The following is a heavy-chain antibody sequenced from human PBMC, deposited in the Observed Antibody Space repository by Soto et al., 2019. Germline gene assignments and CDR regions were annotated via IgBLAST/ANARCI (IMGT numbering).Heavy chain of an antibody. CDR1: GASISGFY. D-gene: IGHD1-1*01. CDR3: VRDGTKTLRDWFDP. J-gene: IGHJ5*02. Sequence: PSEKLSLTCTVSGASISGFYWSWIRKSAGKGLEWIGRIYATGTTDYNPSLKSRVMMSVDTSKKQFSLKLRSVTAADTAVYYCVRDGTKTLRDWFDPWGQG. V-gene: IGHV4-4*07. CDR2: IYATGTT.